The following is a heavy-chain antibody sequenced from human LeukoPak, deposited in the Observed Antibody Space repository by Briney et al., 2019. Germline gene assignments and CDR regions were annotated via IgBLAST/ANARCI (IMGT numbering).Heavy chain of an antibody. J-gene: IGHJ6*03. V-gene: IGHV3-23*01. CDR2: ISSRGDST. D-gene: IGHD3-22*01. CDR3: AKNYDSSGYYTYYYYYMDV. Sequence: GGSLRLSCAASGLIFSSHAMSWVRQTPEKGLEWVSAISSRGDSTYYADSVKGRFTISRDNSKNTLYLQMNSLRAEDTAVYYCAKNYDSSGYYTYYYYYMDVWGKGTTVTVSS. CDR1: GLIFSSHA.